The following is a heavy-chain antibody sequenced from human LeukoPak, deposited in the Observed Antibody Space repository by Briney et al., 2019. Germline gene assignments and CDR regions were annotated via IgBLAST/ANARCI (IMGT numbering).Heavy chain of an antibody. CDR1: GYTFTGPY. CDR3: ARVEYCTKGVCINYDL. D-gene: IGHD2-8*01. CDR2: INPNSGGT. V-gene: IGHV1-2*02. Sequence: ASVKVSCKASGYTFTGPYIHWMRQAPGQGPEWMGWINPNSGGTEYAQKFQGRVTVTRDTSTSTAYMELSGLRTDDTATYYCARVEYCTKGVCINYDLWGQGTLVTVSS. J-gene: IGHJ4*02.